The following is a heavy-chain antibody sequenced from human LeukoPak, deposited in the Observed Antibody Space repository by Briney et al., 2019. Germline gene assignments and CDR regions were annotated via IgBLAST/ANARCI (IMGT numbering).Heavy chain of an antibody. CDR1: GFTFSSYA. CDR2: ISGSGGST. V-gene: IGHV3-23*01. D-gene: IGHD3-10*01. CDR3: AKDHYGSGRYYLPLDY. Sequence: PGGSLRLSCAASGFTFSSYAMSWVRQAPGKGLERVSAISGSGGSTYYADSVKGRFTISRDNSKNTLYLQMNSLRAEDTAVYYCAKDHYGSGRYYLPLDYWGQGTLVTVSS. J-gene: IGHJ4*02.